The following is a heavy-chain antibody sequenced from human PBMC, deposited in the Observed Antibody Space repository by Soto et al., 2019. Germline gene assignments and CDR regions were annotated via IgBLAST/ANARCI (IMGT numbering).Heavy chain of an antibody. CDR1: GFTFSTYS. V-gene: IGHV3-48*01. CDR3: ARARVVYAVPIEFDP. CDR2: ISSSSDTI. J-gene: IGHJ5*02. D-gene: IGHD2-8*02. Sequence: GGSLRLSCAASGFTFSTYSMNWVRQAPGKGLEWLSYISSSSDTIYYADSVKGRFTNSRDNAKNSLYLQMNSLRAEDTAVYYCARARVVYAVPIEFDPWGQGTLVTVSS.